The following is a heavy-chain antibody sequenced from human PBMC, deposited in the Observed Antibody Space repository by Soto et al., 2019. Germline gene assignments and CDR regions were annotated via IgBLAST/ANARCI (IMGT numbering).Heavy chain of an antibody. D-gene: IGHD4-17*01. J-gene: IGHJ6*02. Sequence: QVQLQQSGPGLVKPSQTLSLTCTVSGGSISYEYYHWTWIRQSPGKGLEWIGYIHYSGSIIYNPSFNVRVTISVDKSKNQFSLQLSSVTAADTALYFFAREDYGGDRDYYGLDVWGQGTTVTVSS. V-gene: IGHV4-30-4*08. CDR2: IHYSGSI. CDR3: AREDYGGDRDYYGLDV. CDR1: GGSISYEYYH.